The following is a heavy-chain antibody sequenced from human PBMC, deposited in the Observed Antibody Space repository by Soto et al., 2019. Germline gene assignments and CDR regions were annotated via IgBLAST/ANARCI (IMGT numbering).Heavy chain of an antibody. Sequence: GGSLRLSCAASGFTFSNAWMSWVRQAPGKGLEWVGRIKSKTDGGTTDYAAPVKGRFTISRDDSKNTLYLQMNSLKTEDTAVYYCTTRDSSGYYSDFDYWGQGTLVTVSS. CDR2: IKSKTDGGTT. CDR1: GFTFSNAW. V-gene: IGHV3-15*01. J-gene: IGHJ4*02. D-gene: IGHD3-22*01. CDR3: TTRDSSGYYSDFDY.